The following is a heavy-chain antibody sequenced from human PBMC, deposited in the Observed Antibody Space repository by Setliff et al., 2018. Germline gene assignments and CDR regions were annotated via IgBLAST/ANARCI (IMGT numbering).Heavy chain of an antibody. V-gene: IGHV4-4*08. J-gene: IGHJ6*03. CDR1: GGSISSYY. Sequence: SETLSLTCTVSGGSISSYYWIWIRQPPGKGLEWIGNIYTSGGTNYSPSLKSRVAISVDASKNQFSRKLNSVTAADTAVYYCARDPGNGHYMDVWGKGATVTVSS. CDR3: ARDPGNGHYMDV. CDR2: IYTSGGT.